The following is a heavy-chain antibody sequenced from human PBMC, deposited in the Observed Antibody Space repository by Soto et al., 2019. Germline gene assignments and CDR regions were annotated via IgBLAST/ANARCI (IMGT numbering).Heavy chain of an antibody. CDR1: GFTVSSNY. V-gene: IGHV3-53*01. CDR3: ARMGRVGATPFYYYYYGMDV. D-gene: IGHD1-26*01. CDR2: IYSGGST. J-gene: IGHJ6*02. Sequence: LRLSCAASGFTVSSNYMSWVRQAPGKGLEWVSVIYSGGSTYYADSVKGRFTISRDNSKNTLYLQMNSLRAEDTAVYYCARMGRVGATPFYYYYYGMDVWGQGTTVTVSS.